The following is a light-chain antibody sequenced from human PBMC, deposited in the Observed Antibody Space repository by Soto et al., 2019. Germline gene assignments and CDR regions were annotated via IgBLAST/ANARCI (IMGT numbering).Light chain of an antibody. CDR1: QSVGSSF. CDR3: QQYGSSPIT. Sequence: EVVLAQSPGTLSLFPGERATLSCRASQSVGSSFLAWYQRKPGQAPRLLIYGTSTRATGIPDRFSGGGSGTDFTLTITRLEPEDFAVYYCQQYGSSPITFGQGTRLDMK. CDR2: GTS. J-gene: IGKJ5*01. V-gene: IGKV3-20*01.